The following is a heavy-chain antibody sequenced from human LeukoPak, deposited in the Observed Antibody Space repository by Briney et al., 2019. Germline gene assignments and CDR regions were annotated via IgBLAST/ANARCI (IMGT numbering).Heavy chain of an antibody. CDR3: AKAYDSSGYDY. CDR2: ISWNSGSI. J-gene: IGHJ4*02. D-gene: IGHD3-22*01. V-gene: IGHV3-9*03. CDR1: GFTFDDYA. Sequence: PGRSLRLSCAASGFTFDDYAMHWVRQAPGKGLEWVSGISWNSGSIGYADSVKGRFTISRDNAKSSLYLQMNSLRAEDMALYYCAKAYDSSGYDYWGQGTLVTVSS.